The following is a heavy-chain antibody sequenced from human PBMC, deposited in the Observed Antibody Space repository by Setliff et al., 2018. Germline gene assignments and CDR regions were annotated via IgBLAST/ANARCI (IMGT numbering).Heavy chain of an antibody. V-gene: IGHV1-24*01. CDR2: FDPEDGET. Sequence: WALVKVSCKVSGYTLTELSMHWVRQAPGKGLEWMGGFDPEDGETIYAQKFQGRVTMTEDTSTDTAYMELSSLRSEDTAVYYCATSVSWIQLVLYPQGHPEPFDYWGQGTLVTVSS. CDR3: ATSVSWIQLVLYPQGHPEPFDY. J-gene: IGHJ4*02. D-gene: IGHD5-18*01. CDR1: GYTLTELS.